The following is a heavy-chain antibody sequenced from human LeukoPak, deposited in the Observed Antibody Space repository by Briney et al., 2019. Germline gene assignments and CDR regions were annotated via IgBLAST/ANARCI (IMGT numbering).Heavy chain of an antibody. V-gene: IGHV3-23*01. CDR1: GFTFSSYA. Sequence: GGSLRLSCAASGFTFSSYAMSWVRQAPGKGLEWVSAISGSGGSTYYADSVKGRFTISRDSCKNTLYLQMNSLRAEDTAVYYCAKGFYGDYVPLVYWGQGTLVTVSS. J-gene: IGHJ4*02. CDR2: ISGSGGST. D-gene: IGHD4-17*01. CDR3: AKGFYGDYVPLVY.